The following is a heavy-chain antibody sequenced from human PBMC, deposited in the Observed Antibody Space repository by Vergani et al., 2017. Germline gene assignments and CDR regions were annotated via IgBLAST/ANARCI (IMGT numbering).Heavy chain of an antibody. J-gene: IGHJ6*03. Sequence: QVQLQESGPGLVKASQTLSLTCSVSGAYVGSGGYYWSWVRQRPGMGLDWIGYIYYSGTTYYNPSLESRLTISLDTSENHLSLKLTAVTADDTAFYYCARQKDYYMDVWGKGATVTVS. CDR2: IYYSGTT. CDR3: ARQKDYYMDV. CDR1: GAYVGSGGYY. V-gene: IGHV4-31*03.